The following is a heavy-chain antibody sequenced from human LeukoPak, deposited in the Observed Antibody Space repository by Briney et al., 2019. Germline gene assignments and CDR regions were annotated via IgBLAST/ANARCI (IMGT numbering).Heavy chain of an antibody. J-gene: IGHJ5*02. V-gene: IGHV3-64*01. CDR3: AKEGSGSYRCIDL. CDR1: GFTFSSYA. Sequence: GGSLRLSCAASGFTFSSYAMHWVRQAPGKGLEYVSAISSNGGSTYYANSVKGRFTISRDNSKNTLYLQMGSLRVEDTGVYYCAKEGSGSYRCIDLWGQGTLVTVSS. D-gene: IGHD3-22*01. CDR2: ISSNGGST.